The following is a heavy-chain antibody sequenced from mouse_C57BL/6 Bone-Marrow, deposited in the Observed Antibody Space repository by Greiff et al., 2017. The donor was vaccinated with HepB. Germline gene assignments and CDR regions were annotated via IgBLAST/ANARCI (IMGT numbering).Heavy chain of an antibody. CDR2: INPNYGTT. CDR3: QAGGGISPLAPYYFDY. Sequence: VQLQQSGPELVKPGASVKISCKASGYSFTDYNMNWVKQSHGKSLEWIGVINPNYGTTSYNQKFKGKATLTVDQSSSTAYMQLNSLTSEDSAVYYCQAGGGISPLAPYYFDYWGQGTTLTVSS. D-gene: IGHD1-3*01. CDR1: GYSFTDYN. V-gene: IGHV1-39*01. J-gene: IGHJ2*01.